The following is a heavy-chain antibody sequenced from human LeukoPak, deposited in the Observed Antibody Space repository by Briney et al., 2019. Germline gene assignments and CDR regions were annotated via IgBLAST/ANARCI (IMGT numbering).Heavy chain of an antibody. D-gene: IGHD5-18*01. V-gene: IGHV3-9*01. CDR1: GFTFDDYA. J-gene: IGHJ6*02. CDR3: AKDMDGGYSYGLAQSDYGMDV. CDR2: ISWNSGSI. Sequence: GRSLRLSCAASGFTFDDYAMHWVRQAPGKGLEWVSGISWNSGSIGYADSVKGRFTISRDNAKNSLYLQMNSLRAEDTALYYCAKDMDGGYSYGLAQSDYGMDVWGQGTTVTVSS.